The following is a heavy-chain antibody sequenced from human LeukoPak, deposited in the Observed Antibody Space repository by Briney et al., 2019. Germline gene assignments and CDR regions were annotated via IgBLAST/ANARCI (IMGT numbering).Heavy chain of an antibody. CDR1: GGTFSSYA. CDR3: ARGTYRPYYYDSSGLGDYYYYMDV. J-gene: IGHJ6*03. V-gene: IGHV1-69*05. Sequence: SSVKVSCKAPGGTFSSYAISWVRQAPGQGLEWMGGIIPIFGTANYAQKFQGRVTITTDESTSTAYMELSSLRSEDTAVYYCARGTYRPYYYDSSGLGDYYYYMDVWGKGTTVTVSS. D-gene: IGHD3-22*01. CDR2: IIPIFGTA.